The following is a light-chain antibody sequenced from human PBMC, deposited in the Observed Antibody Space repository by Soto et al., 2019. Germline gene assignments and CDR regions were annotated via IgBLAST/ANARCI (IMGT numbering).Light chain of an antibody. CDR1: QSISRN. V-gene: IGKV1-39*01. CDR2: TAS. Sequence: IQMTQPPSSLSASVGDRVTITCRASQSISRNLNWYQQKPGKAPELLIYTASNLQSGVPSRFSGSGSGTDFALTISSLQPEDSAVYYCQQSHSSPLSFGGGTKVDIK. J-gene: IGKJ4*01. CDR3: QQSHSSPLS.